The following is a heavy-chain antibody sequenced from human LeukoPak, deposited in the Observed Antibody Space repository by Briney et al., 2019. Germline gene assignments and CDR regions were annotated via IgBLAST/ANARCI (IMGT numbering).Heavy chain of an antibody. CDR1: GYTFTDYY. V-gene: IGHV1-69*04. D-gene: IGHD3-22*01. CDR3: TREGVYVPDGSGYHRDAFDI. J-gene: IGHJ3*02. CDR2: IIPVLGVS. Sequence: GASVKVSCRASGYTFTDYYMHWVRQAPGQGLEWMGRIIPVLGVSNFAQKLQGRVTISADKSTNTAHMELSRLESGDTAVYYCTREGVYVPDGSGYHRDAFDIWGQGTLVIVSS.